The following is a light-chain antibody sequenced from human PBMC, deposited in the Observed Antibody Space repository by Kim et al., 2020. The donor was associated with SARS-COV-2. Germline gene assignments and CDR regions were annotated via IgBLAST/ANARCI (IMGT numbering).Light chain of an antibody. CDR3: QQSYITPFT. CDR2: AAS. CDR1: QSISSH. Sequence: ASVGERVTITCRTTQSISSHLNWYQQKPGRAPKLLISAASTLQGGVPSRFSGSGSETDFTLTISSLQPEDFATYFCQQSYITPFTFGPGTKVDIK. V-gene: IGKV1-39*01. J-gene: IGKJ3*01.